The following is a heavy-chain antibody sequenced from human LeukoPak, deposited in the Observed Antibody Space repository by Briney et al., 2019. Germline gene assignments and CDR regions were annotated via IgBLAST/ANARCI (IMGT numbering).Heavy chain of an antibody. CDR2: LYYSGSN. CDR3: ARFSIAVAGTADY. D-gene: IGHD6-19*01. J-gene: IGHJ4*02. Sequence: SETLSLTCAVSGGSISRVDYSWSWIRQPPGKGLELSGYLYYSGSNYYHAPLKSRVTIAVDTSKNQFSLKLSSVTAEDTAVYYCARFSIAVAGTADYWGQGTLVTVSS. V-gene: IGHV4-30-4*07. CDR1: GGSISRVDYS.